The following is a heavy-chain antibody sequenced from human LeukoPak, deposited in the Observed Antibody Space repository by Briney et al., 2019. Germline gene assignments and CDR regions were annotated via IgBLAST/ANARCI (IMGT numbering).Heavy chain of an antibody. Sequence: PGGSLRLSCAASGFTVSSNYMSWVRQAPGKGLEWVSVIYSGGSTYYADSVKGRFTISRDNSKNTLYLQMNSLRAEDTAVYYCGGVAVPCYYYMDVWGKGTTVTVSS. V-gene: IGHV3-53*01. J-gene: IGHJ6*03. CDR1: GFTVSSNY. CDR3: GGVAVPCYYYMDV. D-gene: IGHD2-15*01. CDR2: IYSGGST.